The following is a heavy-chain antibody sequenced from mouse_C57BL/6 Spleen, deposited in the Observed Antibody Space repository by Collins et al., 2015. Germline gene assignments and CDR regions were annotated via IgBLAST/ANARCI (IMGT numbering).Heavy chain of an antibody. CDR1: GYTFTDYS. D-gene: IGHD1-1*01. CDR2: INTETGEP. V-gene: IGHV9-2-1*01. Sequence: QIQLVQSGPELKKPGETVKISCKASGYTFTDYSMHWVKQAPGKGLKWMGWINTETGEPTYADDFKGRFAFSLETSASTAYLQINNLKNEDTATYFCALLLLRSYAMDYWGQGTSVTVSS. CDR3: ALLLLRSYAMDY. J-gene: IGHJ4*01.